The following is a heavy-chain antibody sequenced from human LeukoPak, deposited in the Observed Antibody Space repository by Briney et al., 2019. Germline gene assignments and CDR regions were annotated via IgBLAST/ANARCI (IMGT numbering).Heavy chain of an antibody. Sequence: PSETLSLTCTVSGGSISSSSYYWSWIRQPPGKGLEWIGEINHSGSTNYNPSLKSRVTISVDTSKNQFSLKLSSVTAADTAVYYCARHGGGWGQGTLVTVSS. CDR1: GGSISSSSYY. J-gene: IGHJ4*02. CDR3: ARHGGG. D-gene: IGHD3-10*01. V-gene: IGHV4-39*01. CDR2: INHSGST.